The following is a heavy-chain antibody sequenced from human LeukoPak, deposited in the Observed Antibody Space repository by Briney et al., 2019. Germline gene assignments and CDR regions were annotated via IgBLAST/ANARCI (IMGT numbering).Heavy chain of an antibody. CDR1: GYSLSDLS. Sequence: GASVKVSCRVSGYSLSDLSIHWVRHVPGKGLGWMGGFEPEEGEHGETIYAQKFEGRVTITADKSTSTAYMELSSLRSEDTAVYYCARDYTSPYSSSWYEADYYYGMDVWGQGTTVTVSS. J-gene: IGHJ6*02. CDR2: FEPEEGEHGET. CDR3: ARDYTSPYSSSWYEADYYYGMDV. D-gene: IGHD6-13*01. V-gene: IGHV1-24*01.